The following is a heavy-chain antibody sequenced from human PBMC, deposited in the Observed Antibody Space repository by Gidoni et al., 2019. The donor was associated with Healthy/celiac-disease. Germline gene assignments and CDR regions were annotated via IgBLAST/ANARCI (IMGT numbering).Heavy chain of an antibody. D-gene: IGHD3-9*01. CDR3: ASLYYDILTGYFPFDY. V-gene: IGHV4-31*03. J-gene: IGHJ4*02. CDR2: IYYSGST. Sequence: QVQLQESGPGLVKPSQTLSLTCTVSGGSISSGGYYWSWIRQHPGKGLEWIGYIYYSGSTYYNPSLKSRVTISVDTSKNQFSLKLSSVTAADTAVYYCASLYYDILTGYFPFDYWGQGTLVTVSS. CDR1: GGSISSGGYY.